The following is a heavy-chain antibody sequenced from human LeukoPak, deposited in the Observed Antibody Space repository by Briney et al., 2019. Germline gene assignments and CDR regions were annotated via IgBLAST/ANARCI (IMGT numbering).Heavy chain of an antibody. J-gene: IGHJ4*02. CDR1: GFTFSNAC. CDR2: IKGKTDGGTT. D-gene: IGHD5-18*01. CDR3: TTGTWIQVWLADY. Sequence: PGGSLRLSCAASGFTFSNACMSWVRQAPGKGLEWVGHIKGKTDGGTTDYAAPVQGRFTISRDDSKHTLFLQVNSLNTEDTAVYYCTTGTWIQVWLADYWGQGTLVTVSS. V-gene: IGHV3-15*01.